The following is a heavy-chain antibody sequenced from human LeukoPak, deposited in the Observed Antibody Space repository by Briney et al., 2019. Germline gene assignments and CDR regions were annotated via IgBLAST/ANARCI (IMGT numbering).Heavy chain of an antibody. CDR1: GVTLSDHH. CDR2: SRNKAHSYTT. CDR3: ARVRYGGYDFDQ. Sequence: GGSLRLFCAASGVTLSDHHMDWVRQPPGKGLEWIGWSRNKAHSYTTEYAASVKGRFAISRDDSNNSLYLRMNSLNSEDTAVYYCARVRYGGYDFDQWGQGTLVTVSS. V-gene: IGHV3-72*01. D-gene: IGHD4-17*01. J-gene: IGHJ4*02.